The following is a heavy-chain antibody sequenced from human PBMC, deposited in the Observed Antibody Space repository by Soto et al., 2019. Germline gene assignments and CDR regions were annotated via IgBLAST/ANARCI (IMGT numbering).Heavy chain of an antibody. Sequence: QVQLVQSGAEVKKPGASVKVSCKASGYTFTSYAMHWVRQAPGQRLERMGWINAGNGNTKYSQKFQGRVTITRDTSASTAYMELSSLRSEDTAVYYCARDGYSSSSRYYYYMDVWGKGTTVTVSS. D-gene: IGHD6-6*01. J-gene: IGHJ6*03. CDR2: INAGNGNT. CDR1: GYTFTSYA. CDR3: ARDGYSSSSRYYYYMDV. V-gene: IGHV1-3*01.